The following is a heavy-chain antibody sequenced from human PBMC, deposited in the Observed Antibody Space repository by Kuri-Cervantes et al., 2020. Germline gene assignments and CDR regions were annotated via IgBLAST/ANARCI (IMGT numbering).Heavy chain of an antibody. J-gene: IGHJ5*01. V-gene: IGHV4-59*12. CDR2: IDGSGST. D-gene: IGHD2-15*01. Sequence: LTCTVSGDSITSDYWSWIRHPPGKGLEWIALIDGSGSTDYNPSLKSRVTISVDTSNKQFFLKVNSVIAADTAVYYWAREFKWSGGFESWGQGTLVTVSS. CDR3: AREFKWSGGFES. CDR1: GDSITSDY.